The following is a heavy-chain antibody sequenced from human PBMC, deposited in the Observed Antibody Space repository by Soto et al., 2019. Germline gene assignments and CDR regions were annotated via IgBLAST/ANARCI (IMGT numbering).Heavy chain of an antibody. Sequence: SETLSLTCTVSGGSINSRSYFWGWIRQPPGKGLEWIGSISYTGRTYYNQSLKSRVTISVDTSKNQLFPKLSSVTAADTAVYYCARQAVDEGYSSGWYFDHWGQG. J-gene: IGHJ4*02. D-gene: IGHD6-19*01. CDR1: GGSINSRSYF. CDR2: ISYTGRT. CDR3: ARQAVDEGYSSGWYFDH. V-gene: IGHV4-39*01.